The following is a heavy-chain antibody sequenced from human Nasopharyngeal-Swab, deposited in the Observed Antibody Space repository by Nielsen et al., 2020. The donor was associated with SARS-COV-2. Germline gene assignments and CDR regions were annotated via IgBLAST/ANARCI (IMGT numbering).Heavy chain of an antibody. CDR2: IYYSGST. J-gene: IGHJ6*03. V-gene: IGHV4-30-2*04. CDR3: ARTQRGDGDSRGYYYYYMDV. Sequence: RQAPGKGLEWIGYIYYSGSTYYNPSLKSRVTISVDTSKNQFSLKLSSVTAADTAVYYCARTQRGDGDSRGYYYYYMDVWGKGTTVTVSS. D-gene: IGHD4-17*01.